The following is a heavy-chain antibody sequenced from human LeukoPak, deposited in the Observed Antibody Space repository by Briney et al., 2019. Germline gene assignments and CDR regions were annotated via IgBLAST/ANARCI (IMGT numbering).Heavy chain of an antibody. D-gene: IGHD3-10*01. J-gene: IGHJ6*02. CDR1: GFTFSSYA. Sequence: PGGSLRLSCAASGFTFSSYAMHWVRQAPGKGLEWVAVISYDGSNKYYADSVKGRFTISRDNSKNTLYLQMNSLRAEDTAVYYCARALLWFGELYPYYYYGMDVWGQGTTVTVSS. V-gene: IGHV3-30-3*01. CDR3: ARALLWFGELYPYYYYGMDV. CDR2: ISYDGSNK.